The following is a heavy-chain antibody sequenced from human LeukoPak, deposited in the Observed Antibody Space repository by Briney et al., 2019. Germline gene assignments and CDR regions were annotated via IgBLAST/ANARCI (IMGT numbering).Heavy chain of an antibody. Sequence: GGSLRLSCAASGFTFISYAMSWVRQAPGKGLEWVSAVSGSGDSTYYADSVKGRFTISRDNSKNTLYLQMNSLRAEDTAVYYCARDSMVRGVIIVSHFDYWGQGTLVTVSS. CDR2: VSGSGDST. J-gene: IGHJ4*02. CDR1: GFTFISYA. CDR3: ARDSMVRGVIIVSHFDY. D-gene: IGHD3-10*01. V-gene: IGHV3-23*01.